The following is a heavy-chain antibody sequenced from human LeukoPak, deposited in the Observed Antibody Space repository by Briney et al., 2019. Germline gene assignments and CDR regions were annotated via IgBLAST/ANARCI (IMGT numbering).Heavy chain of an antibody. D-gene: IGHD2-8*01. CDR3: ARDRRGIVLMVYAILGY. V-gene: IGHV3-74*01. CDR1: GFTFSGFW. J-gene: IGHJ4*02. CDR2: INSDGSST. Sequence: PGGSLRLSCAASGFTFSGFWMHWVRQTPGKGLVGVSRINSDGSSTNYADSVKGRFTISRDNAKNALYLQMNSLRAEDMAVYYCARDRRGIVLMVYAILGYWGQGTLVTVSS.